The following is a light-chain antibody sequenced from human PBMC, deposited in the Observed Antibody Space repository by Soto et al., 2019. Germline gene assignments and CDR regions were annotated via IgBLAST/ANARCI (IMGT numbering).Light chain of an antibody. J-gene: IGKJ5*01. CDR1: QSVSSSY. CDR3: QQRSNWPIT. Sequence: EIVLTQSPVTLSLSPGERATLSCSASQSVSSSYLAWYQQKPGQAPRLLIHDASNRATGIPARFSGSGSGTDFTLTISSLEPEDFAVYYCQQRSNWPITFGQRTRLEIK. CDR2: DAS. V-gene: IGKV3D-20*02.